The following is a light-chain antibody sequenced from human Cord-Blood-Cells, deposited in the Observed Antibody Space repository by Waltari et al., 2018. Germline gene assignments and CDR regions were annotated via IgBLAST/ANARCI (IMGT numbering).Light chain of an antibody. CDR1: SSDVGSYNL. Sequence: QSALTQPASLSGSPGQPIIISCTGTSSDVGSYNLVSWYQQHPGKAPKLTIYEGSKRPSGVSKLFSGSKSGNTASLTIAGLQAEDEADYYCCSYAGSSTWVFGGGTKLTVL. J-gene: IGLJ3*02. V-gene: IGLV2-23*01. CDR3: CSYAGSSTWV. CDR2: EGS.